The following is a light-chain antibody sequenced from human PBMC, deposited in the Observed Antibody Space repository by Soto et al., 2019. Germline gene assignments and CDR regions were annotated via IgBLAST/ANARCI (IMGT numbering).Light chain of an antibody. J-gene: IGKJ2*01. CDR1: QGISSH. Sequence: DVQLTQSPSFLSASVGDKVTITCRASQGISSHLAWYQRKPGKAPKLLIYAASTLQSGVPSRFSGSGSGTEFTLTISSLKPEDFATYYCQQVNGYPHTFGQGTKLEIK. CDR2: AAS. V-gene: IGKV1-9*01. CDR3: QQVNGYPHT.